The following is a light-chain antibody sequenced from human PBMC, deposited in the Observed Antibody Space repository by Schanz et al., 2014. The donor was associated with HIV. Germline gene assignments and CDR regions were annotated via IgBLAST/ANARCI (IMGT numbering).Light chain of an antibody. Sequence: DIQMTQSPSTLSASVGDRISITCRASQSVSTWLAWYQQKPGKAPKLLISEASILETGVPATFSGSGSGTEFTLTISSLQPDDFATYYCLQYNDNPLTFGGGTKVEIK. CDR2: EAS. CDR3: LQYNDNPLT. CDR1: QSVSTW. J-gene: IGKJ4*01. V-gene: IGKV1-5*03.